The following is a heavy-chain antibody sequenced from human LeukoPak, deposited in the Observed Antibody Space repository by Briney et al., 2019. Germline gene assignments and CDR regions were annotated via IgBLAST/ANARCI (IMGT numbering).Heavy chain of an antibody. J-gene: IGHJ5*02. Sequence: SETLSLTCAVSGGSISSGGYSWSCIRQPPGKGLEWIGYIYHSGSTYYNPSLKSRVTISVDRSKNQFSLKLSSVTAADTAVYYCARRNGYINDWPNWFAPWGQGTLVTVSS. V-gene: IGHV4-30-2*01. CDR1: GGSISSGGYS. CDR3: ARRNGYINDWPNWFAP. D-gene: IGHD6-19*01. CDR2: IYHSGST.